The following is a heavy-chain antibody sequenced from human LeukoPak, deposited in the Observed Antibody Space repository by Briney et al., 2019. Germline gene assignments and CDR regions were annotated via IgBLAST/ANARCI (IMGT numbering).Heavy chain of an antibody. CDR1: GFTFSSYG. Sequence: GGSLRLSCAASGFTFSSYGMHWVRQAPGKGLEWVAFIRYDGSNKYYADSVKGRFTISRDNSKNTLYLQMNSLRAEDTAVYYCAEDSSDSSGYYYVGLVDYWGQGTLVTVSS. V-gene: IGHV3-30*02. J-gene: IGHJ4*02. CDR3: AEDSSDSSGYYYVGLVDY. D-gene: IGHD3-22*01. CDR2: IRYDGSNK.